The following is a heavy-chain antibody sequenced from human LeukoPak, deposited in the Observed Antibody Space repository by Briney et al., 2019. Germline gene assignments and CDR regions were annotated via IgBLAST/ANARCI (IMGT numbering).Heavy chain of an antibody. Sequence: GRSLRLSCAASVVTFDDYVVHWVRQLAGNDRRGSSRINWNGESIVYADPVKGRFTLSRDNAKNFLYLQMNDLSPEDTALYYCAKAKVPIPYGIDVWGQGNTVIISS. D-gene: IGHD1-1*01. J-gene: IGHJ6*02. V-gene: IGHV3-9*01. CDR2: INWNGESI. CDR1: VVTFDDYV. CDR3: AKAKVPIPYGIDV.